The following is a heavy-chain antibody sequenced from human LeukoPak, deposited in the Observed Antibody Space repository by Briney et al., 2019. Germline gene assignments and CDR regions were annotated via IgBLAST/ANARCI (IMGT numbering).Heavy chain of an antibody. CDR2: IYPGDSYT. J-gene: IGHJ3*02. V-gene: IGHV5-51*01. CDR1: GYDFTSNW. CDR3: ARQVLARDAFDI. Sequence: GESLKISCKGSGYDFTSNWIGWVRQVPGKGLEWMGIIYPGDSYTRYSPSFQGQVTISADKSINTAYLQWNSLKASDTAMYYCARQVLARDAFDIWGQGTMVTVSS.